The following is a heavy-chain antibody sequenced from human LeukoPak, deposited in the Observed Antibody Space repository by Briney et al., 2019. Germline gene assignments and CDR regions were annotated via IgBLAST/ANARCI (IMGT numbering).Heavy chain of an antibody. D-gene: IGHD4-17*01. CDR3: ARHSEDYGDYGGWFDP. Sequence: SVKVSCKASGGTFSSYAISWVRQAPGQGLEWMGGIIPIFSTANYAQKFQGRVTITADESTSTAYMELSSLRSEDTAVYYCARHSEDYGDYGGWFDPWGQGTLVTVSS. V-gene: IGHV1-69*13. J-gene: IGHJ5*02. CDR1: GGTFSSYA. CDR2: IIPIFSTA.